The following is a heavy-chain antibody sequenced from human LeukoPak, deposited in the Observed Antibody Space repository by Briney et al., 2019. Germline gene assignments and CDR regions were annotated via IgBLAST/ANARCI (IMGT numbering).Heavy chain of an antibody. Sequence: GGSLRLSCAASGSTFSSYAMSWVRQAPGKGLEWVSAISGSGGSTYYADSVKGRFTISRDNSKNTLYLQMDSLRAEDTAVYYCAKELYYYDSSGYQHYYFDYWGQGTLVTVSS. CDR2: ISGSGGST. V-gene: IGHV3-23*01. D-gene: IGHD3-22*01. J-gene: IGHJ4*02. CDR1: GSTFSSYA. CDR3: AKELYYYDSSGYQHYYFDY.